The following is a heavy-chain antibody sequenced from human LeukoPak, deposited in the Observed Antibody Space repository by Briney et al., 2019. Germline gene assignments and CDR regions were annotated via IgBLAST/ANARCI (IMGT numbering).Heavy chain of an antibody. Sequence: SETLSLTCAVYGGSFSDYYWSWIRQPPGKGLEWIGEINHSGSTNYNPSLKSRVTISVDTSKNQFSLKLSSVTAADTAVYYCARLARRGYYMDVWGKGTTVTVSS. CDR3: ARLARRGYYMDV. CDR2: INHSGST. V-gene: IGHV4-34*01. CDR1: GGSFSDYY. D-gene: IGHD3-16*01. J-gene: IGHJ6*03.